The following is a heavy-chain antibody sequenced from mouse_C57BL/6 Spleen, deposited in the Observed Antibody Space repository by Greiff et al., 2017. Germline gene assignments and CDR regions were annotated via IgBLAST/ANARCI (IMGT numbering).Heavy chain of an antibody. V-gene: IGHV1-61*01. CDR2: IYPSDSET. J-gene: IGHJ4*01. CDR1: GYTFTSYW. CDR3: ASGYYDYDATGGYYAMDY. D-gene: IGHD2-4*01. Sequence: QVQLQQPGAELVRPGSSVKLSCKASGYTFTSYWMDWVKQRPGQGLEWIGNIYPSDSETHYNQKFKDKATLTVDKSSSTAYMQLSSLTSEDSAVYYCASGYYDYDATGGYYAMDYWGQGTSVTVSS.